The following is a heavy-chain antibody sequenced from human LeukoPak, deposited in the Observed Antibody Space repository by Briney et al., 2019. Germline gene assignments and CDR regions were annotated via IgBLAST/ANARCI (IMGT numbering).Heavy chain of an antibody. CDR1: GGSISSGGYY. CDR2: IYYSGST. CDR3: ARGLPPPVKLGYCSSTSCYSNWFDP. Sequence: PSETLSLACTVSGGSISSGGYYWSWIRQHPGKGLEWIGYIYYSGSTYYNPSLKSRVTISVDTSKNQFSLKLSSVTAADTAVYYCARGLPPPVKLGYCSSTSCYSNWFDPWGQGTLVTVSS. J-gene: IGHJ5*02. D-gene: IGHD2-2*01. V-gene: IGHV4-31*03.